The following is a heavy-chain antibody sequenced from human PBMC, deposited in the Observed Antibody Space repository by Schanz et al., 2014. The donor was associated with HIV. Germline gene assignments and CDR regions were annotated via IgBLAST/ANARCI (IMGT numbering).Heavy chain of an antibody. CDR1: GSTFTTYY. J-gene: IGHJ3*02. D-gene: IGHD3-10*01. Sequence: VHLVESGGGLVQPGGSLRLSCVASGSTFTTYYMSWVRQAPGKGLEWVAVIWYDGTDKYYAGSVKGRFTISRDNSQNTMYLQMNRLRAEDTAVYYCARENPLYYYLHGGPFDIWGQGTMVTVSS. CDR2: IWYDGTDK. V-gene: IGHV3-33*08. CDR3: ARENPLYYYLHGGPFDI.